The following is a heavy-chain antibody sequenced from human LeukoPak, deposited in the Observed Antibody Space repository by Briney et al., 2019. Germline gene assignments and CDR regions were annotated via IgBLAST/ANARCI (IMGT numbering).Heavy chain of an antibody. Sequence: GGSLRLSCAASGFTFSDSGMHWVRQASGKGLEWVGHIRSKADSYATLYAASVKGRFTITGDDSENTAYLQMNSLKTEDTAVYFCATFPTGSWSAYWGQGTLVTVSS. CDR2: IRSKADSYAT. V-gene: IGHV3-73*01. J-gene: IGHJ4*02. D-gene: IGHD1-26*01. CDR1: GFTFSDSG. CDR3: ATFPTGSWSAY.